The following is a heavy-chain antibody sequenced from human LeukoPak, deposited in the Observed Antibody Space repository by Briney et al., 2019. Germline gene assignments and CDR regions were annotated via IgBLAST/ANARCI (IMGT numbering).Heavy chain of an antibody. V-gene: IGHV3-9*01. CDR1: GFTFDDYA. CDR2: ISWNSGSI. J-gene: IGHJ4*02. D-gene: IGHD3-22*01. Sequence: GRSLRLSCAASGFTFDDYAMHWVRQAPGKGLEWVSGISWNSGSIGYADSVKGRFTISRDNAKNSLYLQMNSLRAEDTALYYCAKAPYYSPSSGPEYWGQGTLVTVSS. CDR3: AKAPYYSPSSGPEY.